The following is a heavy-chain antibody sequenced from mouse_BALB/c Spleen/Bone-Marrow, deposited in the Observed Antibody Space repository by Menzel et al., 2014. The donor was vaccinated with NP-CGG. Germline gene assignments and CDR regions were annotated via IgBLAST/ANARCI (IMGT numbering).Heavy chain of an antibody. V-gene: IGHV4-1*02. Sequence: EVKVVESGGGLVQPGGSLKLSCAASGFDLSSYWMSWVRQAPGKGLEWIGEINPDSSTIYYTPSLKDKFIISRDNAKNTLYLQMSKVRSEDTALYYCARRGYYAMDYWGQGSSVTVSS. J-gene: IGHJ4*01. CDR3: ARRGYYAMDY. CDR1: GFDLSSYW. CDR2: INPDSSTI.